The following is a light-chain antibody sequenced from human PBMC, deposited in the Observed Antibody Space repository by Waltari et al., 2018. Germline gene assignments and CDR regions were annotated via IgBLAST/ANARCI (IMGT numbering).Light chain of an antibody. Sequence: DIQMTQSPSTLSASVGYRVTITCRASQSISSWLAWYQQKPGKAPKLLIYKASSLESGVPSRFSGSGSGTEFTLTISSLQPDDFATYYCQQYNSYSYTFGQGTKLEIK. CDR2: KAS. V-gene: IGKV1-5*03. CDR1: QSISSW. J-gene: IGKJ2*01. CDR3: QQYNSYSYT.